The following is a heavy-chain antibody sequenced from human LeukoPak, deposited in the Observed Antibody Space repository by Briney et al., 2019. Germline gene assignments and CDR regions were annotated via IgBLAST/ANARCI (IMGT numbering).Heavy chain of an antibody. CDR1: GFTFSSYS. J-gene: IGHJ3*02. D-gene: IGHD3-10*01. CDR2: ISSSSSTI. CDR3: ARVRSGSGETFDI. V-gene: IGHV3-48*01. Sequence: PGGSLRLSCAASGFTFSSYSMNWVRQAPGKGLEWVSYISSSSSTIYYADSVRGRFTISRDKAKNSLYLQMNSLRAEDTAVYYCARVRSGSGETFDIWGQGTMVTVSS.